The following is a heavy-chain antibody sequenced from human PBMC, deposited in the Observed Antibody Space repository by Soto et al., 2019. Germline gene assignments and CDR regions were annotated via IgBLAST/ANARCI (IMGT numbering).Heavy chain of an antibody. D-gene: IGHD3-10*01. CDR2: VNPILAMS. Sequence: QVQLVQSGAEVKKPGSSVKVSCKASGDTFSFYTLNWIRQAHGQGFEWVGRVNPILAMSSSAHKFQGRVSMFADKSTGTAYMELRSLRSDDKAVYYCATSYGSWSSPFDYWGQGTLVTVSS. CDR1: GDTFSFYT. J-gene: IGHJ4*02. CDR3: ATSYGSWSSPFDY. V-gene: IGHV1-69*02.